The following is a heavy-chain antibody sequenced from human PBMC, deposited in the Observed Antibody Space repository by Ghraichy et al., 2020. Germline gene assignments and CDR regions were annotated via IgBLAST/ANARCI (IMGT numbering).Heavy chain of an antibody. CDR1: GGSISSYY. CDR2: IYTSGST. J-gene: IGHJ6*02. Sequence: SETLSLTCTVSGGSISSYYWSWIRQPAGKGLEWIGRIYTSGSTNYNPSLKSRVTMSVDTSKNQFSLKLSSVTAADTAVYYCARDCSGGSCQHYYYYGMDVWGQGTTVTVSS. CDR3: ARDCSGGSCQHYYYYGMDV. D-gene: IGHD2-15*01. V-gene: IGHV4-4*07.